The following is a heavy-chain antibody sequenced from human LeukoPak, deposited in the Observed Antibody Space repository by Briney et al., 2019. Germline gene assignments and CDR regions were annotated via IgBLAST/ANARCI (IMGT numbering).Heavy chain of an antibody. Sequence: SVTVSCTSSGSTFTSYAISWVRQDPGQGLEWLGGIIAIFGTANYAQKFPARVTINADESTRTTYMELSSLSSDDPAVYYCAPGGGTLADYYAFDIWGQGTMVTVSS. CDR2: IIAIFGTA. CDR3: APGGGTLADYYAFDI. V-gene: IGHV1-69*01. CDR1: GSTFTSYA. J-gene: IGHJ3*02. D-gene: IGHD1-26*01.